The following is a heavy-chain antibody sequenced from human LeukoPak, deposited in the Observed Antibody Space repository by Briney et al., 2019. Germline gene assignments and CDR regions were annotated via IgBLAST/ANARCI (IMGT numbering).Heavy chain of an antibody. V-gene: IGHV4-59*11. CDR2: IYYTGSA. Sequence: PSETLSLTCTVSGDSINNHFWSWIRQPPGKGPEWIGYIYYTGSANYNPSLKSRVTISVDTSKNQFSLNLRYVTAADTAVYYCAGLVGRYSSGLYYYYFDYWGQGTLVTVSS. D-gene: IGHD3-22*01. CDR1: GDSINNHF. CDR3: AGLVGRYSSGLYYYYFDY. J-gene: IGHJ4*02.